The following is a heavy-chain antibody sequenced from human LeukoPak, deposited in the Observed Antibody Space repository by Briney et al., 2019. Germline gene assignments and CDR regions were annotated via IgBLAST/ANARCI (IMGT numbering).Heavy chain of an antibody. J-gene: IGHJ6*03. CDR2: IIPIFGTA. V-gene: IGHV1-69*13. CDR1: GGTFSSYA. D-gene: IGHD3-9*01. CDR3: ARGRKGQLRYFDWLLNTSYYYYMDV. Sequence: SVKVSCKASGGTFSSYAISWVRQAPGQGLEWMGGIIPIFGTANYAQKFQGRVTITADESTSTAYMELSSLRSEDTAVYYCARGRKGQLRYFDWLLNTSYYYYMDVWGKGTTVTVSS.